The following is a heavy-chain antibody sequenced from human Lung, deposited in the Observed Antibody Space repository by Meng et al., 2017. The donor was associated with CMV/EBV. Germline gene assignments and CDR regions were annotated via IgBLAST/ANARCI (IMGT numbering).Heavy chain of an antibody. V-gene: IGHV7-4-1*02. CDR1: GYTFTRYP. Sequence: QGQLLESGFELRKPGASVKVSCQASGYTFTRYPMNWVRQAPGQVLEWMGWISTNTGNPTYAQGFTGRFVFSVDTSVSTAYLQISSLKAEDTAVYYCGTLKYTSGFYGPAYWGQGALVTVSS. D-gene: IGHD6-19*01. CDR3: GTLKYTSGFYGPAY. CDR2: ISTNTGNP. J-gene: IGHJ4*02.